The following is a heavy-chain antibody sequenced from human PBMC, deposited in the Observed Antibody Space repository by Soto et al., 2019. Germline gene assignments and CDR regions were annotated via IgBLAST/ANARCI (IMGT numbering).Heavy chain of an antibody. J-gene: IGHJ4*02. CDR1: GGSISSYY. V-gene: IGHV4-59*01. D-gene: IGHD3-10*01. Sequence: SETLSLTCTVSGGSISSYYWSWIRQPPGKGLEWIGYIYYSGSTNYNPSLKSRVTISVDTSKNQFSLKLSSVTAADTAVYYCARGGQLWFGELPGPIDYWGQGTLVTVSS. CDR2: IYYSGST. CDR3: ARGGQLWFGELPGPIDY.